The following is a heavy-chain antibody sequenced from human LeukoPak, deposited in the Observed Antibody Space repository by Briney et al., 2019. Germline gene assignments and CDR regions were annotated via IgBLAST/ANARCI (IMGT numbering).Heavy chain of an antibody. Sequence: TSETLSLTCTVSGGSISSSTYYWGWIRQPPGKGFEWIGNMHKSGVTSYNPSLKSRVTISVDTSKNQFSLKLSSVTAADTAVYYCARELRVGATRGYDAFDIWGQGTMVTVSS. D-gene: IGHD1-26*01. CDR3: ARELRVGATRGYDAFDI. J-gene: IGHJ3*02. CDR1: GGSISSSTYY. V-gene: IGHV4-39*07. CDR2: MHKSGVT.